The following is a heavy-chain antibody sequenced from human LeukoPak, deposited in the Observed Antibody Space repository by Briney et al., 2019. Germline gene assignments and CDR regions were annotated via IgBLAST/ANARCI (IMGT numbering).Heavy chain of an antibody. Sequence: SETLSLTCAVYGGSFSGYYWSWIRQPPGKGLEWIGEINHSGSTKHNPSLKSRVTMSVDTSKNQFSLKLSSVTAADTAVYYCARDLRGYSGIPDYWGQGTLVTVSS. J-gene: IGHJ4*02. CDR2: INHSGST. D-gene: IGHD5-12*01. V-gene: IGHV4-34*01. CDR1: GGSFSGYY. CDR3: ARDLRGYSGIPDY.